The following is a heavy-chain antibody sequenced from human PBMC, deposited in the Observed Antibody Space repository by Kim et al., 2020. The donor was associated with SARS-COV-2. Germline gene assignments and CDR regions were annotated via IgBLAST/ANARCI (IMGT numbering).Heavy chain of an antibody. CDR3: ARDQGFLEWLP. Sequence: NYHPSRKSRVTISVDTSKNQFSLKLSSVTAADTAVYYCARDQGFLEWLPWGQGTLVTVSS. D-gene: IGHD3-3*01. J-gene: IGHJ4*02. V-gene: IGHV4-59*01.